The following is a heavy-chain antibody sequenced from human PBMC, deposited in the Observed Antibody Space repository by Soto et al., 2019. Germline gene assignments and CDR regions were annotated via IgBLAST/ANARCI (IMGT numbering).Heavy chain of an antibody. V-gene: IGHV1-69*02. J-gene: IGHJ4*02. Sequence: QVQLVQSGTEVKKPGSSVKVSCKASGGTFRNYPINWVRQDPGQVLEWMGSIFPLTDIPDHAQNFQARLTISADKSTSTAYMELSSLTSDDTAMYFCARGPLVVLNYFESWGQGTLVTVSS. CDR2: IFPLTDIP. CDR1: GGTFRNYP. CDR3: ARGPLVVLNYFES.